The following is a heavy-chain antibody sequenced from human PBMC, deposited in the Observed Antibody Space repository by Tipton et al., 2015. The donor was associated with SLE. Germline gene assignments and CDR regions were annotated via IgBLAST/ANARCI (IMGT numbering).Heavy chain of an antibody. J-gene: IGHJ4*02. CDR3: VRELVGGHFDY. D-gene: IGHD3-16*01. V-gene: IGHV1-46*01. CDR1: GYTFTNYY. CDR2: IIPSGGST. Sequence: QLVQSGAELKKPGASVKVSCKASGYTFTNYYVHWVRQVPGQGLEWMGIIIPSGGSTNYAQKFQGRVTMTRDTSTSTVYMELSSPTSEDTAVYYCVRELVGGHFDYWGQGTLVTVSS.